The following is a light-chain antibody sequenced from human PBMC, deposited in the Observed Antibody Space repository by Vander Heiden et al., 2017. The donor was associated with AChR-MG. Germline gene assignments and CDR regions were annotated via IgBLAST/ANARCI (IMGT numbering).Light chain of an antibody. CDR1: SNNIGTYA. J-gene: IGLJ3*02. Sequence: QSALTQEASVSGTVGQKVTLSCTGNSNNIGTYAVGWYQQISHGAPKTVMLGNSLPSGIPGRFSGSTSGTTSSLTISDLQPEDEADYYCSTWDSSLSALVFGGGTKLTVL. V-gene: IGLV1-44*01. CDR3: STWDSSLSALV. CDR2: GNS.